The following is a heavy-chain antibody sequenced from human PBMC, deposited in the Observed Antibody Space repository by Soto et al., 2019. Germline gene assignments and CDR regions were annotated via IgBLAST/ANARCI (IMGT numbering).Heavy chain of an antibody. CDR3: AKSGSGTYYFDY. CDR1: GFTFSSYG. CDR2: ISYDGSNK. Sequence: GGSLRLSCAASGFTFSSYGMHWVRQAPGKGLEWVAVISYDGSNKYYADSVKGRFTISRDNSKNTLYLQMNSLRAEDTAVYYCAKSGSGTYYFDYWGQGTLVTVSS. V-gene: IGHV3-30*18. D-gene: IGHD3-10*01. J-gene: IGHJ4*02.